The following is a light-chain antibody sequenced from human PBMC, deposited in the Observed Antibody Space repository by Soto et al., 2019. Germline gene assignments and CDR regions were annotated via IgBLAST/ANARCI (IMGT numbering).Light chain of an antibody. CDR2: EVT. J-gene: IGLJ3*02. CDR3: SSFVNNDPPWV. CDR1: FSDIVDYNF. Sequence: QSALTQPASVSGSPGQSITISCAGTFSDIVDYNFVSWYQYHPGKAPKLIIYEVTNRPSGVSHRFSGSKSGNTASLTISGLEAEDEADYYCSSFVNNDPPWVFGGGTKVTVL. V-gene: IGLV2-14*01.